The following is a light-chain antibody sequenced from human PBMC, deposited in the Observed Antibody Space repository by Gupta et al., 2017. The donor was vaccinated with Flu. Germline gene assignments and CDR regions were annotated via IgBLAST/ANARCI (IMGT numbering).Light chain of an antibody. Sequence: SYVLTQPPSLSVAAGQTARINCKGNNVVRKSVHWYQQKAGQAPVVVVYDDTDRPSGIPDRFSGSNSGDTATLTISRVEAGDEADYYCQVWDSDSGVVFGGGTKVTVL. CDR1: NVVRKS. J-gene: IGLJ2*01. CDR2: DDT. CDR3: QVWDSDSGVV. V-gene: IGLV3-21*02.